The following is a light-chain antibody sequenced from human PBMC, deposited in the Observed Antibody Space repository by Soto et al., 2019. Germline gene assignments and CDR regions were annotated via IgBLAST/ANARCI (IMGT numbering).Light chain of an antibody. CDR2: AAS. V-gene: IGKV1-39*01. CDR3: QQRSNWIT. CDR1: QSINNY. J-gene: IGKJ5*01. Sequence: DIQMSQSPSSLSASVADRVTITCRASQSINNYLNWYQQKPGKAPKLLIYAASSLQGGVPSRFSGSGSGTDFTLTISSLEPEDFAVYYCQQRSNWITFGQGTRLEIK.